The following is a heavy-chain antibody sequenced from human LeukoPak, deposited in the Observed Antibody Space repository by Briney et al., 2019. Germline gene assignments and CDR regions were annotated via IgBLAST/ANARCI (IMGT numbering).Heavy chain of an antibody. D-gene: IGHD3/OR15-3a*01. CDR3: ARHFPPSADFLDY. V-gene: IGHV4-59*08. J-gene: IGHJ4*02. CDR2: INYSGSS. Sequence: SETLSLTCTVSGGSISSSYWSWIRQSPGKELEWIAYINYSGSSNYNPSLKSRVTISIDTSKDQFFLTLRSVTAADTAVYCCARHFPPSADFLDYWGQGNLVTVSS. CDR1: GGSISSSY.